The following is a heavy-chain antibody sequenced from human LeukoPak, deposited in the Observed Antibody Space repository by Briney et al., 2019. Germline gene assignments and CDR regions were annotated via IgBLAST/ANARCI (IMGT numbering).Heavy chain of an antibody. V-gene: IGHV3-33*01. CDR3: ARGPGLSWRFDP. D-gene: IGHD3-16*02. Sequence: GGSLRLSCAASGFIFSSYGMHWVRQAPGKGREGVAVIWYDGSNKYYADSVKGRFTISRDDSKNTLYLQMHSLRAEDTALYYCARGPGLSWRFDPWGQGTLVTVSS. CDR1: GFIFSSYG. CDR2: IWYDGSNK. J-gene: IGHJ5*02.